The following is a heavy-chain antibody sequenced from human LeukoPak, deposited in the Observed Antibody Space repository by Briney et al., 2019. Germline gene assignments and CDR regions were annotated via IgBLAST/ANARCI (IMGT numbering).Heavy chain of an antibody. CDR3: ARVGSSGWYVHPTLDY. CDR1: GYTFTGYY. Sequence: ASXKVSCKASGYTFTGYYMHWVRQAPGQGLEWMGWINPNSGDTNYAQKFQGRVTVTRDTSISTAYMELSRLRSDDTAVYYCARVGSSGWYVHPTLDYWGQGTLVTVSS. J-gene: IGHJ4*02. V-gene: IGHV1-2*02. CDR2: INPNSGDT. D-gene: IGHD6-19*01.